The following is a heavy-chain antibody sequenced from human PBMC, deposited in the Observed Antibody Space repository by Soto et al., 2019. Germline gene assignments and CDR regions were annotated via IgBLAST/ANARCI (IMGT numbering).Heavy chain of an antibody. Sequence: QVQLQESGPGLVKPSETLSLTCTVSGDSISSFYWSWIRQPPGKGLEWIGYIYYSGNTNYNPSLKSRVTISVATAKKQFSLNLTAVTAADTAVYYCARLQSPGYSSDCRFDPWGQGTLVTVSS. CDR2: IYYSGNT. CDR1: GDSISSFY. D-gene: IGHD6-19*01. CDR3: ARLQSPGYSSDCRFDP. J-gene: IGHJ5*02. V-gene: IGHV4-59*08.